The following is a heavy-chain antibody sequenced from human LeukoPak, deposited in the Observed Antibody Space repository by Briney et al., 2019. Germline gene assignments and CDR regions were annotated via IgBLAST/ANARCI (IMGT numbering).Heavy chain of an antibody. CDR1: GGTFSSYA. V-gene: IGHV1-69*04. J-gene: IGHJ3*02. CDR3: ARERATDQPLYCGGDCYHDAFDI. Sequence: ASVKVSCKASGGTFSSYAISWVRQAPGQGLEWMGRIIPILGIANYAQKFQGRVTITADKSTSTAYMELSSLRSEDTAVYYCARERATDQPLYCGGDCYHDAFDIWGQGTMVTVSS. D-gene: IGHD2-21*02. CDR2: IIPILGIA.